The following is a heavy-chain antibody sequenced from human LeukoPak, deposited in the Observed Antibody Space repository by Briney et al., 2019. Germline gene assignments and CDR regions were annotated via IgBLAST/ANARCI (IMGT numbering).Heavy chain of an antibody. J-gene: IGHJ4*02. Sequence: GGSLRLSCAASGFTFSSYFMNWVRQAPGKGLEWVSSIGSSSAYIYYADSVKGRFTISRDNAKNSLYLQMNSLRVEDTAVYYCAASTKHTAMVDYWGQGTLVTVSS. V-gene: IGHV3-21*01. D-gene: IGHD5-18*01. CDR2: IGSSSAYI. CDR3: AASTKHTAMVDY. CDR1: GFTFSSYF.